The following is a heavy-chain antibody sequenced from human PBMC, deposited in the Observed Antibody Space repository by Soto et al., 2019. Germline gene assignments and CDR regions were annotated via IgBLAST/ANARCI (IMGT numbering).Heavy chain of an antibody. V-gene: IGHV5-51*01. J-gene: IGHJ4*02. CDR1: GYTFISYW. Sequence: PGESLKISCKGSGYTFISYWIGWVRQKPGKGLEWMGMTYPGDSDTRYSPSFQGQVTISADKSINTAYLQWSSLEASDTAVYYCARIIAASGTGFDYWGQGTLVTVSS. D-gene: IGHD3-16*02. CDR3: ARIIAASGTGFDY. CDR2: TYPGDSDT.